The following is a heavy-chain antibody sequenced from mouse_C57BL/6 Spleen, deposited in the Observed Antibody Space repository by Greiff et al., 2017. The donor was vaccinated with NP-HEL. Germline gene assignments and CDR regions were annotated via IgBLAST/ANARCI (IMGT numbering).Heavy chain of an antibody. CDR3: AREDYSNLFAY. D-gene: IGHD2-5*01. V-gene: IGHV1-18*01. J-gene: IGHJ3*01. CDR2: INPNNGGT. CDR1: GYTFTDYN. Sequence: VQLQQSGPELVKPGASVKIPCKASGYTFTDYNMDWVKQSHGKSLEWIGDINPNNGGTIYNQKFKGKATLTEDKSSSTAYMELRSLTSEDTAVYYCAREDYSNLFAYWGQGTLVTVSA.